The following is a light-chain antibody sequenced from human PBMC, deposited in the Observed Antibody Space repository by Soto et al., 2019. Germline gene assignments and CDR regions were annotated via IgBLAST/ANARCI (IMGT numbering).Light chain of an antibody. CDR3: FSYTTRSAPYV. V-gene: IGLV2-14*01. CDR2: EVS. CDR1: TSDDGVYNC. Sequence: HSALTQPASVSGAPGQQITISCTATTSDDGVYNCVSGYQQDPVKAPKLLIYEVSNRPSGASNRFSGCKSGNTASLTISGLQAEDEAAYYCFSYTTRSAPYVFGPGSKVTVL. J-gene: IGLJ1*01.